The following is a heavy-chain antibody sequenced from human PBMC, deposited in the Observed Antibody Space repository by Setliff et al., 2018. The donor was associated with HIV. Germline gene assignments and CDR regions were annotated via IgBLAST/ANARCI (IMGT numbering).Heavy chain of an antibody. Sequence: ASVKVSCKASGGTFSSYYMHWVRQATGQGLEWMGWMNPDSGNTGYTQKFQGRVTMTRNTSISTAYMELSSLRSEDTAVYYCAADNYNCNSFDSWGQGSLVTVSS. CDR1: GGTFSSYY. V-gene: IGHV1-8*02. CDR2: MNPDSGNT. CDR3: AADNYNCNSFDS. D-gene: IGHD3-3*01. J-gene: IGHJ4*02.